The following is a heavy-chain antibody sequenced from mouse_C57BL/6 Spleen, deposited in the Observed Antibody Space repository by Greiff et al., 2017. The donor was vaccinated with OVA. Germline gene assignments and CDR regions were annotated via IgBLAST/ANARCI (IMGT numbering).Heavy chain of an antibody. D-gene: IGHD1-1*01. Sequence: VQLQQSGAELVRPGTSVKMSCKASGYTFSNYWIGWAKQRPGHGLEWIGDIYPGGGYTNYNEKFKGKATLTADKSSSTAYMQFSSLTSEDSAIYYCARGNYYGSSGGYYFDYWGQGTTLTVSS. CDR2: IYPGGGYT. J-gene: IGHJ2*01. V-gene: IGHV1-63*01. CDR3: ARGNYYGSSGGYYFDY. CDR1: GYTFSNYW.